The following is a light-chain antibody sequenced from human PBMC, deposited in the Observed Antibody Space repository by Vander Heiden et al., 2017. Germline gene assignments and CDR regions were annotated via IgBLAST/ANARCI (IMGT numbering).Light chain of an antibody. CDR1: SDINVGTYR. CDR3: LIWHTSAWV. J-gene: IGLJ3*02. CDR2: YNSDSDK. V-gene: IGLV5-45*01. Sequence: QAVLTQPPSLSASPGASASLTCTLRSDINVGTYRIYWYQQKPRSPPQYLLRYNSDSDKQQGSGDPSRFSRSKDASATAGILLISGLQSEDEADYYCLIWHTSAWVFGGGTKLTVL.